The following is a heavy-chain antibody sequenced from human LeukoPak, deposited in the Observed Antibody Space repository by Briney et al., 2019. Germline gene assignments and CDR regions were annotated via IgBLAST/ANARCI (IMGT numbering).Heavy chain of an antibody. CDR2: IYYSGST. CDR1: GGSISSGGYY. D-gene: IGHD6-19*01. CDR3: ARQYSSGWPWFDP. V-gene: IGHV4-39*01. J-gene: IGHJ5*02. Sequence: SETLSLTCTVSGGSISSGGYYWGWIRQPPGKGLEWIGSIYYSGSTDYNPSLKSRVTISVDTSKNQFSLKLTSVTAADGGVYYCARQYSSGWPWFDPWGQGTLATVSS.